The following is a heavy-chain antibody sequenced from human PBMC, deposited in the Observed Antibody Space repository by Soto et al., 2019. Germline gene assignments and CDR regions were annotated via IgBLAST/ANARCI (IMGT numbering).Heavy chain of an antibody. D-gene: IGHD4-17*01. CDR2: IYWDDSK. Sequence: QITLKESGPTLVKPTQTLTLTCSFSGFSLSTNGVGVGWIRQPPGKALEWLALIYWDDSKHYSPSLNSRLTITKDTSRTRVVLTMTTMDPVDTATYYCAKKGGGDYILGYCCEGTLVTVSS. CDR1: GFSLSTNGVG. J-gene: IGHJ4*02. CDR3: AKKGGGDYILGY. V-gene: IGHV2-5*02.